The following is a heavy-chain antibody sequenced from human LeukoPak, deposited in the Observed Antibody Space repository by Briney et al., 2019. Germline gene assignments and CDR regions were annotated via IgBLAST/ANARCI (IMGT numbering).Heavy chain of an antibody. V-gene: IGHV3-21*01. CDR3: ARDLPYCSSTSCYLHAFDI. J-gene: IGHJ3*02. Sequence: GGSLRLSCAASGFTFSSYSMNWVRQAPGKGLEWVSSIGSSSSYIYYADSVKGRFTISRDNAKNSLYLQMNSLRAEDTAVYYCARDLPYCSSTSCYLHAFDIWGQGTMVTVSS. D-gene: IGHD2-2*01. CDR2: IGSSSSYI. CDR1: GFTFSSYS.